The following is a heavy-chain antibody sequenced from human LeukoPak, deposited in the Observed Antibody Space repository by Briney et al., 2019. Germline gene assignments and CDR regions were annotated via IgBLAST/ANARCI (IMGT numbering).Heavy chain of an antibody. D-gene: IGHD3-22*01. CDR2: ISGNGGTT. Sequence: GGSLRLSCSASGFTFSSYAIHWVRQAPGKGLEYVSAISGNGGTTFYADSVKGRFTISRDNSRNTPYLQMSSLRAEDTAVYYCVKGSEAYCDSKSDYWGQGTLVTVSS. CDR1: GFTFSSYA. CDR3: VKGSEAYCDSKSDY. J-gene: IGHJ4*02. V-gene: IGHV3-64D*09.